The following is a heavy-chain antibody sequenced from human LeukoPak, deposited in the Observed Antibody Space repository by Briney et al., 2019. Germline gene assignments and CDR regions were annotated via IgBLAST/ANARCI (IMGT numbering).Heavy chain of an antibody. CDR3: ARDHNSGRHSYYYGMDV. CDR2: ISSSSSYI. V-gene: IGHV3-21*01. J-gene: IGHJ6*02. CDR1: GFTFSSYS. D-gene: IGHD1-26*01. Sequence: GGSLRLSCAASGFTFSSYSMNWVRQAPGKGLEWVSSISSSSSYIYYADSVKGRFTISRDNSKNTLYLQMNSLRAEDTAVYYCARDHNSGRHSYYYGMDVWGQGTTVTVSS.